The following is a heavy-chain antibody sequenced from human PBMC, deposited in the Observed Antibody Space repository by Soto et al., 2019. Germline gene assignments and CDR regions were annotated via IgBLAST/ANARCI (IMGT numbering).Heavy chain of an antibody. CDR2: IHHSGST. CDR1: GGSISSSNW. CDR3: ARVVIAPAGSTIDY. Sequence: TSETLSLTCAVSGGSISSSNWWSWVRQPPGKGLEWIGEIHHSGSTNYNPSLKSRVSISVDKSKNQFFLDLNSVTAADTAVYYCARVVIAPAGSTIDYWGQGTQVTVSS. V-gene: IGHV4-4*02. D-gene: IGHD6-13*01. J-gene: IGHJ4*02.